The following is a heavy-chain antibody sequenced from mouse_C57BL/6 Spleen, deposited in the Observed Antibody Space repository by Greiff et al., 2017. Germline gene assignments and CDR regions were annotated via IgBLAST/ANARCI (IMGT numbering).Heavy chain of an antibody. V-gene: IGHV1-64*01. CDR2: IHPNSGST. CDR1: GYTFTSYW. CDR3: ARSGGNYVGFAY. J-gene: IGHJ3*01. Sequence: QVQLQQSGAELVKPGASVKLSCKASGYTFTSYWMHWVKQRPGQGLEWIGMIHPNSGSTNYNEKFKSKATLTVDKSSSTAYMQLSSLTSEDSAVYYCARSGGNYVGFAYWGQGTLVTVSA. D-gene: IGHD2-1*01.